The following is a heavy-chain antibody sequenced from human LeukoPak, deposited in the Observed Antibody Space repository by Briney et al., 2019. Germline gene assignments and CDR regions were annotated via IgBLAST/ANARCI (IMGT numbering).Heavy chain of an antibody. J-gene: IGHJ4*02. V-gene: IGHV3-49*03. CDR3: TRVASGRHIDY. Sequence: GGSLRLSCTASGFTFGDYAMSWFRQAPGKGLEWVGFIRSKAYGGTTEYAASVKGRFTISRDDSKSIAYLQMNSLKTEDTAVYYCTRVASGRHIDYWGQGTLVTVSS. CDR2: IRSKAYGGTT. CDR1: GFTFGDYA.